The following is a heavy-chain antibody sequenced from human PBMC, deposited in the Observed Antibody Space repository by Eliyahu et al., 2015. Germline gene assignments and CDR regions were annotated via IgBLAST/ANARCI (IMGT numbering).Heavy chain of an antibody. CDR1: GGSISSGDYY. J-gene: IGHJ6*02. D-gene: IGHD5-18*01. Sequence: QVLLQESGPGLVKPSQTLSLTCTVSGGSISSGDYYWSWIRQHPGKGLEWVGYIHYSGSTSYNPSLKSRVTISVDTSKNHFSLKTSSVTAADTAVYYCARGRGGFGYGYDYGMDVWGQGTTVTVSS. V-gene: IGHV4-31*03. CDR3: ARGRGGFGYGYDYGMDV. CDR2: IHYSGST.